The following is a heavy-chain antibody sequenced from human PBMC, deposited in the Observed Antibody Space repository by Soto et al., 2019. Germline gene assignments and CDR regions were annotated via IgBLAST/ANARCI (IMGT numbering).Heavy chain of an antibody. Sequence: ASVKVSCKASGYTFTSYGISWVRQAPGQGLEWMGWISAYNGNTNYAQKLQGRVTMTTDTSTSTAYMELRSLRSDDTAVYYCARDIVVVVAATETPEYYYYGMDVWGQGTTVTVSS. V-gene: IGHV1-18*01. CDR2: ISAYNGNT. CDR3: ARDIVVVVAATETPEYYYYGMDV. D-gene: IGHD2-15*01. J-gene: IGHJ6*02. CDR1: GYTFTSYG.